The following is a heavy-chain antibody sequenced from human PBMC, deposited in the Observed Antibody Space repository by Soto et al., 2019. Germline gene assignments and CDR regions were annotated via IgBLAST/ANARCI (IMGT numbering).Heavy chain of an antibody. CDR1: GGSISSYY. D-gene: IGHD5-18*01. CDR3: ASSPDTAMVPPGYGMDV. V-gene: IGHV4-59*01. CDR2: IYYSGST. Sequence: PSETLSLTCTVSGGSISSYYWSWIRQPPGKGLEWIGYIYYSGSTNYNPSLKSRVTISVGTSKNQFSLKLSSVTAADTAVYYCASSPDTAMVPPGYGMDVWGQGTTVTVSS. J-gene: IGHJ6*02.